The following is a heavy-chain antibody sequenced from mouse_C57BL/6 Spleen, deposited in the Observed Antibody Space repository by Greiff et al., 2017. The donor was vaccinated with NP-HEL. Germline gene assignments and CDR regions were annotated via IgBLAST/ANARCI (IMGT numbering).Heavy chain of an antibody. CDR1: GYTFTDYY. Sequence: EVQLQQSGPELVKPGASVKISCKASGYTFTDYYMNWVKQSHGKSLEWIGDINPNNGGTSYNQKFKGKATLTVDKSSSTAYMELRSLTSEDSAVYYCARSYYYGGYFDYWGQGTTLTVSS. V-gene: IGHV1-26*01. CDR2: INPNNGGT. D-gene: IGHD1-1*01. CDR3: ARSYYYGGYFDY. J-gene: IGHJ2*01.